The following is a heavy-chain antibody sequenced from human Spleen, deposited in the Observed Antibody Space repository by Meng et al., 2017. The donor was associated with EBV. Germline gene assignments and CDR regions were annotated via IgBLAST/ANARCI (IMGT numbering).Heavy chain of an antibody. CDR2: ISGSSGGT. D-gene: IGHD6-19*01. CDR3: AKVASSGWYGLLGY. CDR1: GFTFSSYA. V-gene: IGHV3-23*01. Sequence: EVQLLESGGGLVQPGGSLRLSFAASGFTFSSYAMSWVRQAPGKGLEWVSTISGSSGGTYYADSVKGRFTISRDNSKNTLYVQMNSLRAEDTAVYYCAKVASSGWYGLLGYWGPGTMVTVSS. J-gene: IGHJ4*02.